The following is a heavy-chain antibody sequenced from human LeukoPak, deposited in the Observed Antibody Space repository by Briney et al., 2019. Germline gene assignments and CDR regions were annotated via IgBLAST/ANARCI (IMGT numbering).Heavy chain of an antibody. CDR1: GDTLSNYA. CDR3: ASELETTRTFDS. J-gene: IGHJ4*02. V-gene: IGHV1-69*13. Sequence: SVKVSCKGSGDTLSNYAISWLRQAPGQGPEWMGGIIPIFGTLNYAQKFQGRITITADESTNTAYMELSSLTSEDTAVYYCASELETTRTFDSWGQGTLVTVSS. D-gene: IGHD1-1*01. CDR2: IIPIFGTL.